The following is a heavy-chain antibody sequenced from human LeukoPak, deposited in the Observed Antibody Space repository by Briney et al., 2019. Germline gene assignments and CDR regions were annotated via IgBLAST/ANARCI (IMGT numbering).Heavy chain of an antibody. D-gene: IGHD5-18*01. CDR3: AKDERYSYGLGGY. CDR1: GFTFSSCG. V-gene: IGHV3-30*02. J-gene: IGHJ4*02. Sequence: GGSLRLSCAASGFTFSSCGMHWVRQAPGKGLEWVAFIRYDGSNKYCADSVKGRFTISRDNSKNTLYLQMNSLRAEDTAVYYCAKDERYSYGLGGYWGQGTLVTVSS. CDR2: IRYDGSNK.